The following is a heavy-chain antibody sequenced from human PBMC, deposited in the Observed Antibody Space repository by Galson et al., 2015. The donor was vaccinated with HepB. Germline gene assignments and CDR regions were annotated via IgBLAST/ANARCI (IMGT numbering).Heavy chain of an antibody. J-gene: IGHJ3*02. D-gene: IGHD3-22*01. V-gene: IGHV3-49*03. Sequence: SLRLSCAASGFTFGDLAMSWFRQAPGKGLGGVGFIRSKAYGGTTEYAASVKGRFTISRDDSKSIAYLQMNSLKTEDTAVYYCTRPPSHYYDSSGYYHEDAFDIWGQGTMVTVSS. CDR1: GFTFGDLA. CDR2: IRSKAYGGTT. CDR3: TRPPSHYYDSSGYYHEDAFDI.